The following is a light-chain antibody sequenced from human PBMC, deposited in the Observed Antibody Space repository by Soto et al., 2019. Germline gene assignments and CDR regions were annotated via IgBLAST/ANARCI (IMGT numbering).Light chain of an antibody. CDR2: EVS. J-gene: IGLJ1*01. CDR1: SSDVGGYNY. CDR3: SSYTSSSTRV. V-gene: IGLV2-14*01. Sequence: QSVLTQPASVSGSPGQSITIPCTGTSSDVGGYNYVSWYQQHPGKAPKLMIYEVSNRPSGVSNRFSGSKSGNTASLTISGLQAEDEADYYCSSYTSSSTRVFGTGTKATVL.